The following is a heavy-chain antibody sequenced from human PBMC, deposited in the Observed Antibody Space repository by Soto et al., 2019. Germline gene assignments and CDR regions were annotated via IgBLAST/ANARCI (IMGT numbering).Heavy chain of an antibody. CDR3: ARGNALGI. D-gene: IGHD7-27*01. CDR2: TIPILGTA. Sequence: SVKVSCKASGGTFSSFAINWVRQAPGQGPEWMGGTIPILGTANYAQKFQGRVTIIADETTNTASLELTSLRSEDTAVYYCARGNALGIWGQGTTDTVSS. V-gene: IGHV1-69*13. J-gene: IGHJ6*02. CDR1: GGTFSSFA.